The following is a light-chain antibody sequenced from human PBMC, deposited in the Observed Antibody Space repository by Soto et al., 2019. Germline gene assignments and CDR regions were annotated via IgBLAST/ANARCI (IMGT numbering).Light chain of an antibody. CDR1: QSISSY. CDR2: DAS. CDR3: QQRSSWPLT. J-gene: IGKJ4*01. V-gene: IGKV3-11*01. Sequence: EFVLTQSPATLSLFPGERATLSCRASQSISSYLDWYQQKRGQAPRLLIYDASNWETGIPARFSGSGSGTDFTLTISSLETEDFAVYYCQQRSSWPLTFGGGTKVDIK.